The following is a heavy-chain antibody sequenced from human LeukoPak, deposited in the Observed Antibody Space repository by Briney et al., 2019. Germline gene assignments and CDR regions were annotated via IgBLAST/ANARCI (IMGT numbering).Heavy chain of an antibody. CDR2: IYTSGST. V-gene: IGHV4-4*07. CDR1: GGSISSYY. D-gene: IGHD4-11*01. CDR3: ARIMTTVTTSRIGYYYYYMDV. J-gene: IGHJ6*03. Sequence: SETLSLTCTVSGGSISSYYWSWIRQPAGKRLEWIGRIYTSGSTNYNPSLKSRVTMSVDMSKNQFSLKLSSVTAADTAVYYCARIMTTVTTSRIGYYYYYMDVWGKGTTVTVSS.